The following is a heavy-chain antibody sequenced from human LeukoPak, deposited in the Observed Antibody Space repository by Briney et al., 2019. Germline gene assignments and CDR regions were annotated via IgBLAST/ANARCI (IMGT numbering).Heavy chain of an antibody. V-gene: IGHV4-59*01. J-gene: IGHJ4*02. D-gene: IGHD3-22*01. Sequence: SETLSLTCTVSGGSISSYYWSWIRQPPGKGLEWIGYIYYSGSTNYNPSLKSRVTISVDTSTNQFSLKLSSVTAADTAVYYCARGGMGSYDSSGYPDYWGQGTLVTVSS. CDR2: IYYSGST. CDR3: ARGGMGSYDSSGYPDY. CDR1: GGSISSYY.